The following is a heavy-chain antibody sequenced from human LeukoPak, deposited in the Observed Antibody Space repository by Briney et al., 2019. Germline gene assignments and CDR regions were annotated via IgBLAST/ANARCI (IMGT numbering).Heavy chain of an antibody. CDR1: GGSISSGGYY. CDR2: IYYSGST. D-gene: IGHD2-2*01. CDR3: ASAPDYCSSTSCYYFDY. J-gene: IGHJ4*02. Sequence: SETLSLTCTVSGGSISSGGYYWGWIRQPPGKGLEWIGYIYYSGSTNYNPSLKSRVTISVDTSKNQFSLKLSSVTAADTAVYYCASAPDYCSSTSCYYFDYWGQGTLVTVSS. V-gene: IGHV4-61*08.